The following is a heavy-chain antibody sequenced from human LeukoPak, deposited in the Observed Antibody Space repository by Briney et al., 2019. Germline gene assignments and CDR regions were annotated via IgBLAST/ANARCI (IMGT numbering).Heavy chain of an antibody. V-gene: IGHV4-61*02. Sequence: SETLSLTCTVSGGSISSGSYYWSWLRQPAGKGLEWIGRIYTSGSTNYNPSLKSRVTISVDTSKNQFSLKLSSVTAADTAVYYCARVGIVVVPAAMRPGGYYYYYMDVWGKGTTVTVSS. CDR1: GGSISSGSYY. CDR3: ARVGIVVVPAAMRPGGYYYYYMDV. D-gene: IGHD2-2*01. J-gene: IGHJ6*03. CDR2: IYTSGST.